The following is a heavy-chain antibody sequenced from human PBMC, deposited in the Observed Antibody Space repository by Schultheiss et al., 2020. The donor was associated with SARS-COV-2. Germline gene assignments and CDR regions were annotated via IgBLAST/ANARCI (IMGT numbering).Heavy chain of an antibody. V-gene: IGHV3-30*18. Sequence: GESLKISCAASGFTFNNYGMHWVRQAPGKGLEWVAAISYEGSIKYYADSVKGRFTISRDSFKNTLYLQTNSLRPDDTAVYYCAKAVPLLAFAKWSYWFDPWGQGTLVTVSS. D-gene: IGHD3-3*02. CDR2: ISYEGSIK. J-gene: IGHJ5*02. CDR3: AKAVPLLAFAKWSYWFDP. CDR1: GFTFNNYG.